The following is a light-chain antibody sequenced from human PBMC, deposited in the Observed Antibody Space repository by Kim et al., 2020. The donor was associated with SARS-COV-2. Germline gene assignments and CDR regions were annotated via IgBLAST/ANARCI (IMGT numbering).Light chain of an antibody. CDR2: RDT. J-gene: IGLJ3*02. Sequence: SYELTQPPSVSVSPGHTANITCSGDRLGNHFASWYEQRPGQSPVLLIYRDTKRPSEIPERFSGSNSGNTATLTISGTQAMDEADYYCQTWDRSTGVFG. V-gene: IGLV3-1*01. CDR1: RLGNHF. CDR3: QTWDRSTGV.